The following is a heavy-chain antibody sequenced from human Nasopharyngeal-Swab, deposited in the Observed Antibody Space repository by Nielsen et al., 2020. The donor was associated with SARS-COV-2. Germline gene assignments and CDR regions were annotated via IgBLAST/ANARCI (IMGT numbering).Heavy chain of an antibody. Sequence: GESLKISCAASGFTVSSNYMNWVRQPPGKGLEWISVLYSGGNTYYAGSVKGRFTISRDNSESTLYLQMNNLRAEDTAVYYCARSRNYYYYMDVWGKGTTVTVSS. CDR1: GFTVSSNY. V-gene: IGHV3-66*01. CDR3: ARSRNYYYYMDV. J-gene: IGHJ6*03. CDR2: LYSGGNT.